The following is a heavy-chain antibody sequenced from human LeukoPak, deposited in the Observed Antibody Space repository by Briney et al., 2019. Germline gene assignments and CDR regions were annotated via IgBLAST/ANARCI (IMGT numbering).Heavy chain of an antibody. CDR3: ARDASPITMLRGSRFDP. J-gene: IGHJ5*02. V-gene: IGHV4-34*01. D-gene: IGHD3-10*01. Sequence: SETLSLTCAVYGGSFSGYYWSWIRQPPGKGLEWIGEINHSGSTNYNPSLKSRVTISVDTSKNQFSLKLSSVTAADTAVYYCARDASPITMLRGSRFDPWGQGTLVTVSS. CDR1: GGSFSGYY. CDR2: INHSGST.